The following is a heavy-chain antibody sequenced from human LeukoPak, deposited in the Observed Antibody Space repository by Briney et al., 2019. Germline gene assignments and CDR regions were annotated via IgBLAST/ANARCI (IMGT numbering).Heavy chain of an antibody. D-gene: IGHD6-13*01. V-gene: IGHV3-74*01. CDR1: GFTFSSYW. J-gene: IGHJ5*02. Sequence: GGSLRLSCAASGFTFSSYWMHWVRQAPGKGLVWVSRINTDGSSTNYADSVKGRFTISRDNAKNTLYLQMNSLRAEDTAVYYCAKVPLSAAGGWFDPWGQGTLVTVSS. CDR2: INTDGSST. CDR3: AKVPLSAAGGWFDP.